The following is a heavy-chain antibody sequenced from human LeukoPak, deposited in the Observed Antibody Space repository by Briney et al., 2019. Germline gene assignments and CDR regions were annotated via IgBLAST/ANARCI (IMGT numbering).Heavy chain of an antibody. CDR3: ARDSLPAADDALDI. V-gene: IGHV3-11*04. D-gene: IGHD2-2*01. J-gene: IGHJ3*02. Sequence: GGSLRLSCAASGFSVSDNSMNWVRQAPGKGLEWVSYISSSGSSIYYADSVKGRFTISRDNAKNSLYLQMNSLRAEDTAVYYCARDSLPAADDALDIWGQGTLVTVSS. CDR2: ISSSGSSI. CDR1: GFSVSDNS.